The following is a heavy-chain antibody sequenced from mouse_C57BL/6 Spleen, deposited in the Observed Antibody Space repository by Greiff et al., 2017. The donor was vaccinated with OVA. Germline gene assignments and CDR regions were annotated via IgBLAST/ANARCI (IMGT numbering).Heavy chain of an antibody. Sequence: EVKLVESGPGLVKPSQSLSLTCSVTGYSITSGYYWNWIRQFPGNKLEWMGYISYDGSNNYNPSLKNRISITRDTSKNQFFLKLNSVTTEDTATYYCARGRGNGFAYWGQGTLVTVSA. V-gene: IGHV3-6*01. CDR2: ISYDGSN. J-gene: IGHJ3*01. CDR1: GYSITSGYY. D-gene: IGHD2-1*01. CDR3: ARGRGNGFAY.